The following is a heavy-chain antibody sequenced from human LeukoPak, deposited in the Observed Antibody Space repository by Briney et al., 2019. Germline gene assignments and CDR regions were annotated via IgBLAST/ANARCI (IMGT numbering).Heavy chain of an antibody. CDR2: MNPNSGNT. D-gene: IGHD3-16*02. CDR3: ARGPLVRLPSSFDP. CDR1: GYTFTSYD. Sequence: ASVKLSFKASGYTFTSYDINWVRQATGHGLEWMGWMNPNSGNTGSAKRFQGRITMTRATSISTAYMELSSLRSEDTAVYYCARGPLVRLPSSFDPWGQGTLVTVS. V-gene: IGHV1-8*01. J-gene: IGHJ5*02.